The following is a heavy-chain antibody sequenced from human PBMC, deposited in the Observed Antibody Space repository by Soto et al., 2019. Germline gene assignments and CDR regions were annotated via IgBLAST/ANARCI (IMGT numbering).Heavy chain of an antibody. V-gene: IGHV3-21*01. CDR3: ARRRYCSGGSCYPYYYYMDV. CDR2: ISSSSSYI. J-gene: IGHJ6*03. Sequence: GGSLRLSCAASGFTFSSYSMNWVRQAPGKGLEWVSSISSSSSYIYYADSVKGRFTISRDNAKNSLYLQMNSLRAEDTAVYYCARRRYCSGGSCYPYYYYMDVWGKGTTVTVSS. D-gene: IGHD2-15*01. CDR1: GFTFSSYS.